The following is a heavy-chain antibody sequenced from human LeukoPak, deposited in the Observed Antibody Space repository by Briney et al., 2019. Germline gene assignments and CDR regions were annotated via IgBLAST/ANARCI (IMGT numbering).Heavy chain of an antibody. J-gene: IGHJ1*01. V-gene: IGHV3-23*01. CDR2: ISNTGGST. CDR3: AQQVGYCSSGSCYFTY. D-gene: IGHD2-15*01. CDR1: GFSFNSDW. Sequence: PGGSLRLSCAASGFSFNSDWMDWVRQAPGKGLEWVSAISNTGGSTYYADSVKGRFTISKDKSKNTLSLQMNSLRAEDTAVYYCAQQVGYCSSGSCYFTYWGQGTLVTVSS.